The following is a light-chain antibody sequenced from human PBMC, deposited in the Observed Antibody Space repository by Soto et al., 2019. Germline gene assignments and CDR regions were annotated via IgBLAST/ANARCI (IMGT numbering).Light chain of an antibody. V-gene: IGKV3-15*01. CDR2: GAS. CDR3: QQYHSYWT. J-gene: IGKJ1*01. CDR1: QSVSSN. Sequence: IVMPQSPDTLSVSPGARATLSCRASQSVSSNLAWYQQKPGQAPRLLIYGASTRATGIPARFSGSGSGTEFTLTISSLQTDDFSTYYCQQYHSYWTFGQGTKVDI.